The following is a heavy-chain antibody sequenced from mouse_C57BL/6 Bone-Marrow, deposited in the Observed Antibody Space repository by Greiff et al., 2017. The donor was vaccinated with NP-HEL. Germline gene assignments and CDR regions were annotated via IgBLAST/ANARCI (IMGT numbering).Heavy chain of an antibody. CDR1: GYTFTDYE. D-gene: IGHD2-12*01. Sequence: VKLQQSGAELVRPGASVTLSCKASGYTFTDYEMHWVKQTPVHGLEWIGAIDPETGGTAYNQKFKGKAILTADKSSSTAYMELRSLTSEDSAVYYCTRGEYDFSFAYWGQGTLVTVSA. CDR2: IDPETGGT. J-gene: IGHJ3*01. CDR3: TRGEYDFSFAY. V-gene: IGHV1-15*01.